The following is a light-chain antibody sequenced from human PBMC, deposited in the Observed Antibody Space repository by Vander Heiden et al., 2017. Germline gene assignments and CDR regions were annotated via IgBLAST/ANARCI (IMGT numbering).Light chain of an antibody. J-gene: IGKJ2*01. CDR1: QNLLYSSNSKNH. V-gene: IGKV4-1*01. CDR2: WAS. Sequence: DIVMTQSPDSLAVSLGERAAINCKSSQNLLYSSNSKNHLAWFQQKPGQPPKLLIYWASTRESGVPDRFSGSVSGTDFTLTISSLRPEDVAVYYCQQYYTPPYTLGQGTKLEIK. CDR3: QQYYTPPYT.